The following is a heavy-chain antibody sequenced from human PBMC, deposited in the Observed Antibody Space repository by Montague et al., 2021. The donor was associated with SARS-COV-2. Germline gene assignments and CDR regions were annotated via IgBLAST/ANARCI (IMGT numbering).Heavy chain of an antibody. Sequence: SETLSLTCAVSGGSISRRNWWSWVRQPPGKGLEWIGYYYSGSTKYNPSLKSRVTISVDTSKNQFSVKVTSVTAADTAVYYCARQGGSNYGWFDPWGQGTLVTVSS. J-gene: IGHJ5*02. CDR3: ARQGGSNYGWFDP. CDR1: GGSISRRNW. CDR2: YYSGST. D-gene: IGHD1-26*01. V-gene: IGHV4-4*02.